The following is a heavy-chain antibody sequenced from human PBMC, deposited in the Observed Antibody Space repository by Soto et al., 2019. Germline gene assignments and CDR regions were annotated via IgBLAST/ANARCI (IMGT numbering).Heavy chain of an antibody. CDR3: AKDGAAAGTFDY. CDR2: ISLDGNDK. D-gene: IGHD6-13*01. Sequence: GGSLRLSCAASGFTFANYAMQWVRQAPGKGLEWVAVISLDGNDKYFTGSVKGRFTISRDNSKNTLYLQMNSLRAEDTAVYYCAKDGAAAGTFDYWGQGSLVTVSS. J-gene: IGHJ4*02. CDR1: GFTFANYA. V-gene: IGHV3-30*18.